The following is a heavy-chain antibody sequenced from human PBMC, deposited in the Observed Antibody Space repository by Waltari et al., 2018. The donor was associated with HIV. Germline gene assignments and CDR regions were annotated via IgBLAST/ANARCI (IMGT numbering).Heavy chain of an antibody. CDR2: ISSSSSTI. V-gene: IGHV3-48*04. CDR3: ARDDYGMDV. J-gene: IGHJ6*02. CDR1: GVTFRSYS. Sequence: EVQLVESGGGVVQLGGAMRLTCAGSGVTFRSYSMNWVRQVPGKGLEWVSYISSSSSTIYYADSVKGRFTISRDNAKNSLYLQMNSLRAEDTAVYYCARDDYGMDVWGQGTTVTVSS.